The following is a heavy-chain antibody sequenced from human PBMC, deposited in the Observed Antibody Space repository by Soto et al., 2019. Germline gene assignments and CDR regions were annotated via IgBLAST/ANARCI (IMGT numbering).Heavy chain of an antibody. CDR1: GYTFTSYY. CDR2: INPSGGST. D-gene: IGHD1-26*01. V-gene: IGHV1-46*01. Sequence: ASVKVSCKASGYTFTSYYMHWVRQAPGQGLEWMGIINPSGGSTSYAQKFQGRVTLTRDTSTSTVYMELSSLRSEDTAVYYCARDVGPYYFDYWGQGTLVTVSS. CDR3: ARDVGPYYFDY. J-gene: IGHJ4*02.